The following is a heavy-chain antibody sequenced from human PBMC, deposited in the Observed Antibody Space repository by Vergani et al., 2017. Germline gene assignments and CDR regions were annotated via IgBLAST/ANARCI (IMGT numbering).Heavy chain of an antibody. Sequence: QVQLVESGGGVVQPGGSLRLSCAASGFTFSSYGMHWVRQAPGKGLEWVAFIRYDGSNKYYADSVKGRFTISRDNSKNTLYLQMNSLRAEDTAVYYCAKSRCSSTSCYRYYYYYYMDVWGKGTTVTVSS. CDR2: IRYDGSNK. D-gene: IGHD2-2*01. CDR1: GFTFSSYG. V-gene: IGHV3-30*02. CDR3: AKSRCSSTSCYRYYYYYYMDV. J-gene: IGHJ6*03.